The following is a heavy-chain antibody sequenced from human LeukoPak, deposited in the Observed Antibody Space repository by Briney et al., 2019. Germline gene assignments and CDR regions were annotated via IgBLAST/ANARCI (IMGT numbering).Heavy chain of an antibody. D-gene: IGHD2-8*01. CDR1: GFTFNSYD. V-gene: IGHV3-13*01. CDR2: FGPAGDT. CDR3: ARAPPMLYADYYGMDV. Sequence: GGSLRLSCAASGFTFNSYDMHWARQATGKGLECVSAFGPAGDTYYPDSVKGRFTISRENAKNTLYLQMNSLRAGDTAVYYCARAPPMLYADYYGMDVWGQGTKVTVSS. J-gene: IGHJ6*02.